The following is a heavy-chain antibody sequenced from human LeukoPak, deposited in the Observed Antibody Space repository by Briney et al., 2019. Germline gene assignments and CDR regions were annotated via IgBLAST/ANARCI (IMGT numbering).Heavy chain of an antibody. CDR3: AKDPSYGDYVDYYYYYGMDV. J-gene: IGHJ6*02. D-gene: IGHD4-17*01. CDR1: GFTVSSNY. CDR2: IYSGGST. Sequence: GGSLRLSCAASGFTVSSNYMSWVRQAPGKGLEWVSVIYSGGSTYYADSVKGRFTISRDNSKNTLYLQMNSLRAEDTAVYYCAKDPSYGDYVDYYYYYGMDVWGQGTTVTVSS. V-gene: IGHV3-53*01.